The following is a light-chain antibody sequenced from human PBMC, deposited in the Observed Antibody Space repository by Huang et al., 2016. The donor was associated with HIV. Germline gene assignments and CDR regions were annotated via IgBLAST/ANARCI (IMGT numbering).Light chain of an antibody. CDR1: QAIRTY. CDR2: GVS. Sequence: IQLTQSPTSLSASVGDRVAIACRASQAIRTYLNWFQQKPGRAPKLLISGVSSLHNGGPSRFSGSGSGTEFTLTIRGLQFEDFATYVCQQSYSALLTFGQGTRLEIK. V-gene: IGKV1-39*01. CDR3: QQSYSALLT. J-gene: IGKJ5*01.